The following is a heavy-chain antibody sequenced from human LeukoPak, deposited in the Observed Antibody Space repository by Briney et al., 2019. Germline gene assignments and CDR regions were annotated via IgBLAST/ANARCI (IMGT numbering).Heavy chain of an antibody. V-gene: IGHV3-11*01. J-gene: IGHJ6*03. CDR2: ISRSGSTK. CDR1: GFTFSDYN. CDR3: ARVAYSSGWYIYYYMDV. Sequence: PGGSLRLSCAASGFTFSDYNMRWIRQAPGKGLEWVSSISRSGSTKYYADSVKGRFTISRDNAKNSLFLQMNSLRAEDTAVYYCARVAYSSGWYIYYYMDVWGKGTTVTVSS. D-gene: IGHD6-19*01.